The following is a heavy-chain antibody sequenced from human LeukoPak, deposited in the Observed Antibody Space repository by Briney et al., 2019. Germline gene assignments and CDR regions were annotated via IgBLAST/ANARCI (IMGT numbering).Heavy chain of an antibody. CDR3: ARHTYCGSGSPDAFDI. CDR1: GGSIGSYY. J-gene: IGHJ3*02. CDR2: IYYSGST. D-gene: IGHD3-10*01. V-gene: IGHV4-59*08. Sequence: SETLPLTCTVSGGSIGSYYWSWIRQPPGKGLEWIGYIYYSGSTNYNPSLKSRVTISVDTSKNQFSLKLSSVTAADTAVYYCARHTYCGSGSPDAFDIWGQGTMVTVSS.